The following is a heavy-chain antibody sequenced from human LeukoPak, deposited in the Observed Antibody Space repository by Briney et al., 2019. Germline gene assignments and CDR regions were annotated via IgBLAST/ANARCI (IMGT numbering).Heavy chain of an antibody. V-gene: IGHV1-3*01. D-gene: IGHD3-22*01. CDR2: INAGNGNT. Sequence: ASVKVSCKASGYTFTSYAMHWVRQAPGQRLEWMGRINAGNGNTKYSQKFQGRVTITRDTSASTAYMELSSLRSEDTAVYYCARKGYDSSGYYKSNYFDYWGQGTLVTVSS. J-gene: IGHJ4*02. CDR1: GYTFTSYA. CDR3: ARKGYDSSGYYKSNYFDY.